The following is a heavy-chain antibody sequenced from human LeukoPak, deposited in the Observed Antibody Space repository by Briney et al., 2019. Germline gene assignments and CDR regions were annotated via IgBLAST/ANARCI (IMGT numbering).Heavy chain of an antibody. J-gene: IGHJ6*03. V-gene: IGHV4-38-2*02. CDR1: GYSISSGYY. CDR2: IYHSGST. Sequence: SETLSLTCTVSGYSISSGYYWGWIRQPPGKGLEWIGSIYHSGSTYYNPSLKSRVTISVDTSKNQFSLKLSSVTAADTAVYYCARSGLGCSSTSCYAPDYYYYYMDVWGKGTTVTVSS. CDR3: ARSGLGCSSTSCYAPDYYYYYMDV. D-gene: IGHD2-2*01.